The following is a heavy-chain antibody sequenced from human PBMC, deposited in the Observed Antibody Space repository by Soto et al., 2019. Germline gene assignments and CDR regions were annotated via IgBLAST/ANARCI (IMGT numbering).Heavy chain of an antibody. CDR3: ARGRSNGGYYRYYFDY. V-gene: IGHV4-34*01. J-gene: IGHJ4*02. D-gene: IGHD3-22*01. CDR1: GGSFSGYY. CDR2: INHSGST. Sequence: QVQLQQWGAGLLKPSETLSLTCAVYGGSFSGYYWSWIRQPPGKGLEWIGEINHSGSTNYNPSLKSRVTISVDTSKNQFSLKLSSVTAADTAVYYCARGRSNGGYYRYYFDYWGQGTLVTVSS.